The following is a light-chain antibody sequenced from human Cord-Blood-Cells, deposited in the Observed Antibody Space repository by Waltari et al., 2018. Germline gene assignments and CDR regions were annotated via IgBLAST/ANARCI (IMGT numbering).Light chain of an antibody. CDR1: SLRSYY. CDR2: GKN. CDR3: NSRDSSGNHLV. V-gene: IGLV3-19*01. Sequence: SSELTQDPAVSVALGQTVRITCQGDSLRSYYASCYQQKPGQAPVLVIYGKNNRPSGIPDRFSGSSSGNTASLTITGAQAEDEADYYCNSRDSSGNHLVFGTGTKVTVL. J-gene: IGLJ1*01.